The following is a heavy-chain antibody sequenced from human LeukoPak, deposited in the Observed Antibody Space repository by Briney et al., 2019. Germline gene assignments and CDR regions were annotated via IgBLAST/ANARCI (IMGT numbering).Heavy chain of an antibody. J-gene: IGHJ4*02. Sequence: GGSLRLSCAASGVTFSSYAMHWVRQAPGKGPDWAAVISYDGSNKYYADSVKGRFTISRDNSKNTLYLQMNSLRAEDTAVYYCASPPVEMATIMEDYWGQGTLVTVSS. CDR1: GVTFSSYA. V-gene: IGHV3-30-3*01. CDR2: ISYDGSNK. D-gene: IGHD5-24*01. CDR3: ASPPVEMATIMEDY.